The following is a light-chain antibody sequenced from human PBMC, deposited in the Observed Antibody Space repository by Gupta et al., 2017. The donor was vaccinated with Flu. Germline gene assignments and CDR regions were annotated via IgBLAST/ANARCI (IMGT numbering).Light chain of an antibody. CDR1: SSDVGGYDD. V-gene: IGLV2-14*03. J-gene: IGLJ2*01. Sequence: QSALTQPPSVSGSPGHPIPISCTGFSSDVGGYDDVSWYQQHPGKAPKLMIYDVTNRPSGVSNRFSGSKSGNTASLTISGLQAEDGADYYCSAYITTTLDVAFGGGTKLTVL. CDR3: SAYITTTLDVA. CDR2: DVT.